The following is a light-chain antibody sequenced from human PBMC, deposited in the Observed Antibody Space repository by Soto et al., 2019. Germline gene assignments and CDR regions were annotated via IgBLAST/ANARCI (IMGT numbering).Light chain of an antibody. CDR1: QSISSW. CDR3: QQYNNYWT. J-gene: IGKJ1*01. Sequence: DIQTTQSPSTLSASVGDRVTITCRASQSISSWLAWYQQKPGKAPKLLIYDASSLESGVPSRFSGSGSATEFTLTISSLQPDDFATYYCQQYNNYWTFGQGTRVEIK. V-gene: IGKV1-5*01. CDR2: DAS.